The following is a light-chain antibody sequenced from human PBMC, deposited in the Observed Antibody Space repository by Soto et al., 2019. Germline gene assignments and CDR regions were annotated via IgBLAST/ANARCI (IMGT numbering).Light chain of an antibody. CDR2: EVN. V-gene: IGLV2-23*02. Sequence: QSALTQPASVSGSPGQWITISCTGTSSNVGSYKLVSWYQQHPGKAPKLMIFEVNKRPSGVSNRFSGSKSGNTATLTISGLEVEDEADYYFCSSGGSPTYLFGTGTKVTV. J-gene: IGLJ1*01. CDR1: SSNVGSYKL. CDR3: CSSGGSPTYL.